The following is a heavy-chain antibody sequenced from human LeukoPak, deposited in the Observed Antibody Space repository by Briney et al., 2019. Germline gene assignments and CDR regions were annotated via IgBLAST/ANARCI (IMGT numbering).Heavy chain of an antibody. J-gene: IGHJ4*02. CDR2: ISSSSSTI. V-gene: IGHV3-48*01. CDR1: GFTFSSYS. Sequence: GGSLRLSCAASGFTFSSYSMNWVRQAPGKGLEWVSYISSSSSTIYYADSVKGRFTISRDNAKTSLYLQMTSLRAEDTAVYYCARATYYYDSSGYSFFDYWGQGTLVTVSS. D-gene: IGHD3-22*01. CDR3: ARATYYYDSSGYSFFDY.